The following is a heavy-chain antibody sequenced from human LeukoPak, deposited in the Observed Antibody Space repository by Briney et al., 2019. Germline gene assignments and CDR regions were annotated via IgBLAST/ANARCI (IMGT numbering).Heavy chain of an antibody. Sequence: PGGSLRLSCAASGFTFSSYAMSWVRQAPGKGLEWVSSISGSGGTTYYADSVKGRFTISRDNSKNTLYLQMNSLRAEDTAVYYCTTHKNWGLTFDYWGQGTLVTVSS. CDR2: ISGSGGTT. CDR3: TTHKNWGLTFDY. V-gene: IGHV3-23*01. D-gene: IGHD3-16*01. CDR1: GFTFSSYA. J-gene: IGHJ4*02.